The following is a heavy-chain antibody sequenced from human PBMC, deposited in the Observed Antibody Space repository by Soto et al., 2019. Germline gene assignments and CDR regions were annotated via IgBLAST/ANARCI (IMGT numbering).Heavy chain of an antibody. D-gene: IGHD4-17*01. V-gene: IGHV3-33*01. CDR1: GFTFSSYG. J-gene: IGHJ4*02. Sequence: QVPLVESGGGVVQPGRSLRLSCAASGFTFSSYGMHWVRQAPGKGLEWVAVIWYDGSNKYYADSVKGRFTISRDNSKNTLYLQMNSLRAEDTAVYYCARAGYGDYYFDYWGQGTLVTVSS. CDR3: ARAGYGDYYFDY. CDR2: IWYDGSNK.